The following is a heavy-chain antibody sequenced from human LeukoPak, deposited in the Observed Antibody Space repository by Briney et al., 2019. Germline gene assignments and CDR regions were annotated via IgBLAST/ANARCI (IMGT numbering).Heavy chain of an antibody. V-gene: IGHV5-51*01. CDR1: GYSFTSYW. J-gene: IGHJ6*03. D-gene: IGHD5-18*01. CDR2: IYPGDSDT. CDR3: ARRSYGGNYYYYMDV. Sequence: GESLKISCKGSGYSFTSYWIGWVRQMPGKGLEWMGIIYPGDSDTRYSPSFQGQVTISADKSISTAYLQWSSLKASDTAMYYCARRSYGGNYYYYMDVWGKGTTVTISS.